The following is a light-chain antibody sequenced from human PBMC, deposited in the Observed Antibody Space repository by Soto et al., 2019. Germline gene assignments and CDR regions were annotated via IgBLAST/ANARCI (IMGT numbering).Light chain of an antibody. CDR1: QSVCYSSNNKNY. J-gene: IGKJ1*01. CDR2: WAS. V-gene: IGKV4-1*01. CDR3: QQYYSTPQT. Sequence: DIVMTQSPDSLAVSLGERASINCTSSQSVCYSSNNKNYLAWYQQKPGQPPKLLIYWASTRESGVPDRFSGSGSGTDFTLTISSLQAEDFAVYYCQQYYSTPQTFGQGTKVDIK.